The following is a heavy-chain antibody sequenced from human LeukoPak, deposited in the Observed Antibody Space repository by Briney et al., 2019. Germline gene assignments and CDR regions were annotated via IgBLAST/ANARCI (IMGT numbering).Heavy chain of an antibody. J-gene: IGHJ4*02. Sequence: GGSLRLSCAASGFTFSSYWMSWVRQAPGKGLEWVANIKQDGSEKYYVDSVEGRFTISRDNAKNSLYLQMNSLRAEDTAVYYCARDLFYGWFGELLSYFDYWGQGTLVTVSS. CDR2: IKQDGSEK. D-gene: IGHD3-10*01. CDR1: GFTFSSYW. V-gene: IGHV3-7*03. CDR3: ARDLFYGWFGELLSYFDY.